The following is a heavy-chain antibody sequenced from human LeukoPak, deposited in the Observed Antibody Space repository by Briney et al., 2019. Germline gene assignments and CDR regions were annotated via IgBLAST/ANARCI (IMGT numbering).Heavy chain of an antibody. D-gene: IGHD2-2*01. CDR1: GVSFSGYY. Sequence: SETLSLTCAVYGVSFSGYYWSWIRQPPGKGLGWIGEINHSGSTNYNPCLKSRVTISVDTSKSQFSLKLSSVTAADTAVYYCARGYCSSTSCPRGRFDPWGQGTLVTVSS. J-gene: IGHJ5*02. CDR2: INHSGST. CDR3: ARGYCSSTSCPRGRFDP. V-gene: IGHV4-34*01.